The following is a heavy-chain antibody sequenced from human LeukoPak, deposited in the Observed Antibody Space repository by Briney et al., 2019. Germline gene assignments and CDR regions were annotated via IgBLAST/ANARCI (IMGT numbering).Heavy chain of an antibody. V-gene: IGHV3-7*01. CDR3: ARFGYVAAVDV. Sequence: GGSLRLSCAASGFSFSAYWMTWVRQAPGTRLEWVANINPAGSETYYVDPVKGRFSISRDNAKNLVYLQMNSLRAEDTAVYHCARFGYVAAVDVWGQGTPVTVSS. CDR2: INPAGSET. J-gene: IGHJ4*02. D-gene: IGHD2-15*01. CDR1: GFSFSAYW.